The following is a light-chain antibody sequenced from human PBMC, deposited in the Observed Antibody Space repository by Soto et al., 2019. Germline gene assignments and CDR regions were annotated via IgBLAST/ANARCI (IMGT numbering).Light chain of an antibody. CDR2: DVS. CDR3: SSYTRSSALYVV. V-gene: IGLV2-14*01. CDR1: SSDVGDYNY. J-gene: IGLJ2*01. Sequence: QSALTQPASVSGSPGQSITISCTGTSSDVGDYNYVSWYQQHPGKAPKLMIYDVSNRPSGVSNRFSGSKSGNTASPTISGLQAEDEADYYCSSYTRSSALYVVFGGGTKLTVL.